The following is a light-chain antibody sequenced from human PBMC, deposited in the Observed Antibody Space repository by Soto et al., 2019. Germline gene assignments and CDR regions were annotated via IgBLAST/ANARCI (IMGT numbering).Light chain of an antibody. CDR3: QQYNNWPPT. J-gene: IGKJ1*01. Sequence: MVITQSPATLSCSLGERGALSSRASQSVSSNLAWYQQKPGQAPRLLIYGASTRATGIPARFSGSGSGTEFTLTISSLQSEDFAVYYCQQYNNWPPTFGQGTKVDIK. CDR1: QSVSSN. V-gene: IGKV3-15*01. CDR2: GAS.